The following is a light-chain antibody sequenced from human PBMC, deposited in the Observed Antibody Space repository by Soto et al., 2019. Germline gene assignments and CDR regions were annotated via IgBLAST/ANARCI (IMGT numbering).Light chain of an antibody. CDR2: GAS. CDR3: QQYDTSPIT. V-gene: IGKV3-20*01. Sequence: EIVRTQSPATLSVSPGERSTLSCRASQSVSRNLAWYQQKPGQAPRLLIYGASSRATGIPDRVSGDGSGTDFTRTINRLEPEDFSVYDCQQYDTSPITFVQGTRLEIK. J-gene: IGKJ5*01. CDR1: QSVSRN.